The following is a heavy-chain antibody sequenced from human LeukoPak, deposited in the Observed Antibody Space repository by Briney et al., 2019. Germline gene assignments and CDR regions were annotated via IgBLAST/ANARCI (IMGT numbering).Heavy chain of an antibody. CDR3: AKDLSGSGSPFGDY. V-gene: IGHV3-30*18. CDR1: GFTFSSYG. D-gene: IGHD1-26*01. J-gene: IGHJ4*02. Sequence: GGSLSLSCAASGFTFSSYGMHWVRQAPGKGLEWVAVISYDGSNKYYADSVKGRFTISRDNSKNTLYLQMSSLRAEDTAVYYCAKDLSGSGSPFGDYWGQGTLVTVSS. CDR2: ISYDGSNK.